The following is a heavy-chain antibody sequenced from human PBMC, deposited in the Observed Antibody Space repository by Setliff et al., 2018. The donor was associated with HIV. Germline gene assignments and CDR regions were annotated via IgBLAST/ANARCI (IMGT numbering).Heavy chain of an antibody. CDR2: INAGNGNT. Sequence: ASVKVSCKASGYTFTSYAMHWVRQAPGQRLEWMGWINAGNGNTKYSQKFQGRVTITRDTSASTAYMELSSLRPEDTAVYYCARDWDAVTTGQPSNYYYYGMDVWGQGTTVTVSS. V-gene: IGHV1-3*01. CDR3: ARDWDAVTTGQPSNYYYYGMDV. CDR1: GYTFTSYA. D-gene: IGHD4-17*01. J-gene: IGHJ6*02.